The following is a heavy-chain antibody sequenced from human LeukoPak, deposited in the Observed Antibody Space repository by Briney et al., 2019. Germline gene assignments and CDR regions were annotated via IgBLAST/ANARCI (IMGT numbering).Heavy chain of an antibody. D-gene: IGHD6-13*01. V-gene: IGHV3-48*03. CDR3: ARDRMGAAAGTWWFDP. CDR2: ISSSGSTI. CDR1: GFTFSSYE. J-gene: IGHJ5*02. Sequence: PGGSLRLSCAASGFTFSSYEMNWVRQAPGKGLEWVSYISSSGSTIYYADSVKGRFTISRDSAKNSLYLQMNSLRAEDTAVYYCARDRMGAAAGTWWFDPWGQGTLVTVSS.